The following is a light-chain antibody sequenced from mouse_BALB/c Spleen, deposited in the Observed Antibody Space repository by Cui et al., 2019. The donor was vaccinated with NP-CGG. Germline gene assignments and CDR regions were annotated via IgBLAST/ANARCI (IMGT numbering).Light chain of an antibody. CDR1: TGAVTTSNF. CDR3: ALWYSNHWV. CDR2: STN. Sequence: QAVVTQESALTTSPDETVTLTCRSSTGAVTTSNFANWVQEKPNHLFTGLIGSTNNRAPGVPARFSGSLIGDKAALTITGAQTEDEAIYFCALWYSNHWVFGGGTKLTVL. V-gene: IGLV1*01. J-gene: IGLJ1*01.